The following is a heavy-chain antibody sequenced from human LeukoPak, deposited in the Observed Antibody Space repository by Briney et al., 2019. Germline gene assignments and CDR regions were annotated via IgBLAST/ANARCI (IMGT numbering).Heavy chain of an antibody. Sequence: SETLSLTCTVSGGSFSTYYWSWTRQPAGKGLEWIGRVYTSGSTNYNPSLKSRVTMSVDTSKNQFSLNLTSVTAADTAVYYCARDVGTYPYIFVYWGQGILDSVSS. CDR1: GGSFSTYY. J-gene: IGHJ4*02. V-gene: IGHV4-4*07. CDR3: ARDVGTYPYIFVY. CDR2: VYTSGST. D-gene: IGHD1-26*01.